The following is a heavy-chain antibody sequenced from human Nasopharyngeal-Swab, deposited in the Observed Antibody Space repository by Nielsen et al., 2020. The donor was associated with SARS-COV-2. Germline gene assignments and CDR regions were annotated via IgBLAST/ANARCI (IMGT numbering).Heavy chain of an antibody. J-gene: IGHJ4*02. CDR3: ARGYTSGWYQWSRHTLDY. V-gene: IGHV3-48*02. Sequence: GESLKISCAASGFTFSSYGMNWVRQAPGKGLEWVSYISSSSSTKYYADSVEGRFTISRDNAKNSLYLQMNSLRDEDTAVYYCARGYTSGWYQWSRHTLDYWGQGTLVTVSS. CDR2: ISSSSSTK. CDR1: GFTFSSYG. D-gene: IGHD6-19*01.